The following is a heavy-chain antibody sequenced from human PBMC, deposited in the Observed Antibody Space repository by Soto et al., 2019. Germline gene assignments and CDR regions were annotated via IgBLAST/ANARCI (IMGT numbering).Heavy chain of an antibody. CDR1: GYTFTSYG. J-gene: IGHJ5*02. V-gene: IGHV1-18*01. CDR2: ISAYNGNT. D-gene: IGHD6-6*01. CDR3: ARDPRYSSSSNWFDP. Sequence: ASVKVSCKASGYTFTSYGISWVRQAPGQGLEWMGWISAYNGNTNYAQKLQGRVTMTTDTSTSTAYMELRSLRSDDTAVYYCARDPRYSSSSNWFDPWGQGTLVTVSS.